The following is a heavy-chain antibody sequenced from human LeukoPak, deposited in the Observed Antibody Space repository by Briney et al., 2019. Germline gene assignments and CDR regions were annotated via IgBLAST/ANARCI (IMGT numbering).Heavy chain of an antibody. D-gene: IGHD5-24*01. V-gene: IGHV4-59*01. Sequence: SETLSLTCTVSGGSISSYYWSWIRQPPGKGLEWIGYIYYSGSTNYNPSLKSRVTISVDTSKNQFSLKLSSVTAADTAVYYCAREGGDGYIDYWGQGTLVTVSS. CDR1: GGSISSYY. CDR3: AREGGDGYIDY. CDR2: IYYSGST. J-gene: IGHJ4*02.